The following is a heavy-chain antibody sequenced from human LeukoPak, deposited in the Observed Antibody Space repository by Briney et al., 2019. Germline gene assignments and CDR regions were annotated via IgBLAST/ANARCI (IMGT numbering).Heavy chain of an antibody. CDR3: ARDPSTYNWNDQGAFDI. Sequence: AASVKVSCKASGGTFSSYAISWVRQAPGQGLEWMGGIIPIFGTANYAQKFQGRVTITADESTSTAYMELSSLRSEDTAVYYCARDPSTYNWNDQGAFDIWGQGTMVTVSS. CDR1: GGTFSSYA. CDR2: IIPIFGTA. V-gene: IGHV1-69*01. D-gene: IGHD1-20*01. J-gene: IGHJ3*02.